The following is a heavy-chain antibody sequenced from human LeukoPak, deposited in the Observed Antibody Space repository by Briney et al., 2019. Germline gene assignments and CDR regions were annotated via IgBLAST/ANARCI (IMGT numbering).Heavy chain of an antibody. D-gene: IGHD3-10*01. Sequence: GGSLRLSCAASGFTFSSYGMHWVRQAPGKGLEWVAVIWYDGSNKYYADSVKGRFTISRDNSKNTLYLQMNSLRAEDTAVYYCARDKLDYGSGSPFDPWGQGTLVTVSS. V-gene: IGHV3-33*01. CDR3: ARDKLDYGSGSPFDP. CDR1: GFTFSSYG. CDR2: IWYDGSNK. J-gene: IGHJ5*02.